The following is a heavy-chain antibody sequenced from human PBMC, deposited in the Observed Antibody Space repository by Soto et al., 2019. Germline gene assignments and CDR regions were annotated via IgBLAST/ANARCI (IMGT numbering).Heavy chain of an antibody. J-gene: IGHJ6*02. V-gene: IGHV4-4*07. D-gene: IGHD6-13*01. CDR1: GGSISSYY. CDR3: ARDSEAAALYYYYYGMDV. CDR2: IYTSGST. Sequence: QVQLQESGPGLVKPSETLSLTCTVSGGSISSYYWSWIRQPAGKGLEWIGRIYTSGSTNYNPSLKSRVTRSVDTSKNQFSLKLSSVTAADTAVYYCARDSEAAALYYYYYGMDVWGQGTTVTVSS.